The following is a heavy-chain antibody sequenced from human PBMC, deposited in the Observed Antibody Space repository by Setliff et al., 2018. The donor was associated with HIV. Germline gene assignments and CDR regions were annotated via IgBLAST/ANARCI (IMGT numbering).Heavy chain of an antibody. CDR1: GASISSSNSY. Sequence: SETLSLTCSVYGASISSSNSYWGWIRKPPGKRMEWLGSIYSSGSTSYNPSLSSRLTISVDTSKNQFSLKLSSVTAADTAVYYCASSYDPNYYVSGSYHRHQGMYFDYWGQGMLVTVSS. CDR2: IYSSGST. V-gene: IGHV4-39*07. CDR3: ASSYDPNYYVSGSYHRHQGMYFDY. D-gene: IGHD3-10*01. J-gene: IGHJ4*02.